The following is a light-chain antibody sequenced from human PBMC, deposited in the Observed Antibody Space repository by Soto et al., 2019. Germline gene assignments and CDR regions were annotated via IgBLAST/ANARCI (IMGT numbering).Light chain of an antibody. J-gene: IGKJ1*01. CDR3: QHYKMYSPWT. CDR2: DAS. Sequence: EIVMTQSPATLSLSPGERATLSCRASQSVDKYLVWYQQKPGQAPRLLIYDASNRATGIPARFSGSGSGTEFTLTISSLQPDDFETYYCQHYKMYSPWTFGQGTKVEI. CDR1: QSVDKY. V-gene: IGKV3-11*01.